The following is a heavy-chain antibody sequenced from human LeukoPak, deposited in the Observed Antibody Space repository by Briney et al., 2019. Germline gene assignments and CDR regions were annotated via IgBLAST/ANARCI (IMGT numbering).Heavy chain of an antibody. CDR1: AFIFSGHW. D-gene: IGHD5-12*01. CDR3: ARNENSGWGYFDY. J-gene: IGHJ4*02. V-gene: IGHV3-7*03. CDR2: IKEDGSER. Sequence: PGGSLRLSCEGSAFIFSGHWMNWVRQTPGKGLEWVASIKEDGSERQYVDSVKGRFSISRDNTKGSLFLQLNSLRAEDTAVYYCARNENSGWGYFDYWGQGTLVTVSS.